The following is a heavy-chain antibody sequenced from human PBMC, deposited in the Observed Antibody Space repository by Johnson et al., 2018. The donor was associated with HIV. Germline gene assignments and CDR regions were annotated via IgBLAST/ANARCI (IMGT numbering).Heavy chain of an antibody. CDR1: GFTFSSYW. V-gene: IGHV3-7*05. Sequence: VQLVESGGGLVKPGGSLRLSCAASGFTFSSYWMSWVRQAPGKGLEWVANIKQDGVEKYYVDSVKGRFTISRDNAANSLFLQMNIVRDEDTAVYYCVRGGAVAPSSGFDIWGQGTKVTVSS. D-gene: IGHD6-19*01. J-gene: IGHJ3*02. CDR2: IKQDGVEK. CDR3: VRGGAVAPSSGFDI.